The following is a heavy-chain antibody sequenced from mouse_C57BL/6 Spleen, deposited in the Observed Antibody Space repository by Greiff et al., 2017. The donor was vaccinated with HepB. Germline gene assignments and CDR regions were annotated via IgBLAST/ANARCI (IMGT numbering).Heavy chain of an antibody. J-gene: IGHJ2*01. CDR3: ARHRNYYGSSSYFDY. CDR1: GFTFSSYT. D-gene: IGHD1-1*01. CDR2: ISGGGGNT. Sequence: EVKLVESGGGLVKPGGSLKLSCAASGFTFSSYTMSWVRQTPEKRLEWVATISGGGGNTYYPDSVKGRFTISRDNAKNTLYLQMSSLRSEDTALYYCARHRNYYGSSSYFDYWGQGTTLTVSS. V-gene: IGHV5-9*01.